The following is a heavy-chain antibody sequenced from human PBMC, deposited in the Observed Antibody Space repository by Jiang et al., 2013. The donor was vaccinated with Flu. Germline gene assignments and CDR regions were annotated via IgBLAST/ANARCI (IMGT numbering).Heavy chain of an antibody. CDR3: ATGGDAAYAY. V-gene: IGHV3-74*01. CDR1: GLTINRYW. J-gene: IGHJ4*02. CDR2: IKGDEITS. D-gene: IGHD2-2*01. Sequence: GGSLRLSCVTSGLTINRYWMHWVRQAPGKGLVWVSLIKGDEITSTYADSVKGRFTISRDNAKNTVYLQMNSLRVEDTAVYYCATGGDAAYAYWGQGTLVTVSS.